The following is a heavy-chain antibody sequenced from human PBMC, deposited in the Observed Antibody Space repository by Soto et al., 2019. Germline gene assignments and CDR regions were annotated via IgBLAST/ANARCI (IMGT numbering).Heavy chain of an antibody. CDR2: ISYDGSNK. Sequence: GGSLRLSCAASGFNFSSYAMHWVRQAPGKGLEWVAVISYDGSNKYYADSVKGRFTISRDNSKNTLYLQMNSLRAEDTAVYYCARAHLTMIVVVITTGFDYWGQGTLVTVSS. J-gene: IGHJ4*02. D-gene: IGHD3-22*01. CDR3: ARAHLTMIVVVITTGFDY. CDR1: GFNFSSYA. V-gene: IGHV3-30-3*01.